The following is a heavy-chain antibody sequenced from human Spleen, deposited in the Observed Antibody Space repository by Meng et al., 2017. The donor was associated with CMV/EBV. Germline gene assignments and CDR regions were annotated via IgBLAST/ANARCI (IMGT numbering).Heavy chain of an antibody. D-gene: IGHD4-17*01. CDR2: IDWDDEK. CDR1: GFSLSSSEMS. V-gene: IGHV2-70*04. Sequence: SGPTLVKPTPPLTRTFYGFSLSSSEMSVGWIRQPPGKALEWLARIDWDDEKFYSTSLKTRLAISKDTTKNHVVLAMTNMDPVDTATYYCARIPPHGDFLDYWGQGTLVTVSS. J-gene: IGHJ4*02. CDR3: ARIPPHGDFLDY.